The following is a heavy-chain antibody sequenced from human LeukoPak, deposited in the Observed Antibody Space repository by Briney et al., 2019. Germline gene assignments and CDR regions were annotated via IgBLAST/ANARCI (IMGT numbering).Heavy chain of an antibody. D-gene: IGHD1-26*01. Sequence: SETLSLTCTVSGGSFSPYLWSWIRQPPGKGLEWIGYIHYSGNTKYNPSLKRRVTISLDTSKNQFSLKLSSVTAADTAVYYCARDGGEEGANTWFDPWGQGTLVTVSS. J-gene: IGHJ5*02. CDR3: ARDGGEEGANTWFDP. CDR2: IHYSGNT. V-gene: IGHV4-59*01. CDR1: GGSFSPYL.